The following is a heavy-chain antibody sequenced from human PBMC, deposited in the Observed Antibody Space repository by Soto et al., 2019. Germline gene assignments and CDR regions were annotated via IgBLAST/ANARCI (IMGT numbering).Heavy chain of an antibody. V-gene: IGHV4-31*03. D-gene: IGHD6-13*01. CDR3: ARELAAAGTDWYFDL. Sequence: QVQLQESGPGLVKPSQTLSLTCTVSGGSISSGGYYWSWIRQHPGKGLEWIGYIYYSGSTYYNPSLKSRVTISVDTSKNQFSLKLSSVTAAGTAVYYCARELAAAGTDWYFDLWGRGTLVTVSS. CDR1: GGSISSGGYY. J-gene: IGHJ2*01. CDR2: IYYSGST.